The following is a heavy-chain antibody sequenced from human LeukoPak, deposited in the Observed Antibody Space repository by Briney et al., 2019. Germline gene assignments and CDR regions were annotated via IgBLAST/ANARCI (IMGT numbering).Heavy chain of an antibody. CDR1: GGTFSSYA. CDR3: ARDLAAATFVYYYGMDV. Sequence: SVKVSCKASGGTFSSYAISWVRQAPGQGLEWMGRIIPILGIANYAQKFQGRVTITADKSTSTAYMELSSLRSEDTAVYYCARDLAAATFVYYYGMDVWGQGATVTVSS. J-gene: IGHJ6*02. CDR2: IIPILGIA. V-gene: IGHV1-69*04. D-gene: IGHD2-15*01.